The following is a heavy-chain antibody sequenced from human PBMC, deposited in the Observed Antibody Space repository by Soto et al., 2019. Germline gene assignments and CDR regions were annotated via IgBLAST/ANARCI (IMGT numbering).Heavy chain of an antibody. Sequence: GGSLRLSCAAAGFTFSSYEMNWVRQAPGKGLEWLSYISSSGSTIYHADSVKGRFTISRDNGKNSLYLQMNSLRAEDTAVYYCARERSDCGGDCLDYWGHGTLVTVSS. CDR2: ISSSGSTI. V-gene: IGHV3-48*03. J-gene: IGHJ4*01. CDR1: GFTFSSYE. D-gene: IGHD2-21*01. CDR3: ARERSDCGGDCLDY.